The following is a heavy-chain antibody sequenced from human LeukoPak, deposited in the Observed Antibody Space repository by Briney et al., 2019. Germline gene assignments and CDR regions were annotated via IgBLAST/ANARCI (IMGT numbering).Heavy chain of an antibody. D-gene: IGHD6-19*01. Sequence: GGSLRLSCAASGFTFSSYSMHWVRQAPGKGLEWVSSISSASAYRYYADSVKGRFTISRDNAKNSLHLQMNSLRAEDSAAYYCTRGPTLIGVAGTWPLDDWGQGTLVTVSS. CDR3: TRGPTLIGVAGTWPLDD. V-gene: IGHV3-21*01. CDR2: ISSASAYR. J-gene: IGHJ4*02. CDR1: GFTFSSYS.